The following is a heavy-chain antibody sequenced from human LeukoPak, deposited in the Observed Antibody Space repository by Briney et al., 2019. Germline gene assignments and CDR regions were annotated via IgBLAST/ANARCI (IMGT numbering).Heavy chain of an antibody. J-gene: IGHJ4*02. CDR3: ARVWDGYNYFDY. Sequence: SVRVSSTTSGGTFTSSAISRVRPGPGHRLEWMGGITPIFGTANSAQKFQGRVTITADESTSTAYMELSSLRSEDTAVYYCARVWDGYNYFDYWGQGTLVTVSS. CDR1: GGTFTSSA. V-gene: IGHV1-69*13. D-gene: IGHD5-24*01. CDR2: ITPIFGTA.